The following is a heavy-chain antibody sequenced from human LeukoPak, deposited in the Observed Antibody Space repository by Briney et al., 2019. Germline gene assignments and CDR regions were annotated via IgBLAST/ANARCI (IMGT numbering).Heavy chain of an antibody. CDR3: ARDLYSSSGGWWFDP. D-gene: IGHD6-6*01. CDR1: GGSITNNY. J-gene: IGHJ5*02. V-gene: IGHV4-59*01. CDR2: IYYSGST. Sequence: SETLSLTCTVSGGSITNNYWSWIRQPPGKGLEWIGYIYYSGSTNYNPSLKSRVTISVDTSKNQFSLKLSSVTAADTAVYYCARDLYSSSGGWWFDPWGKETLVSVSS.